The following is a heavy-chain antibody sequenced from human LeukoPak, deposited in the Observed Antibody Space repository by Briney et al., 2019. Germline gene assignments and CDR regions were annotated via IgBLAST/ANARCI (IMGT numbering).Heavy chain of an antibody. D-gene: IGHD2-21*01. V-gene: IGHV3-23*01. Sequence: GGSLRLSCAASGFTFSSYAMSWVRQAPGKGREWGSAISGSGGSTYYADSVKGRFTISRDNSKNTLYLQMNSLRAEDTAVYYCAKFLPTHIVVANYYFDYWGQGTLVTVSS. CDR2: ISGSGGST. CDR3: AKFLPTHIVVANYYFDY. CDR1: GFTFSSYA. J-gene: IGHJ4*02.